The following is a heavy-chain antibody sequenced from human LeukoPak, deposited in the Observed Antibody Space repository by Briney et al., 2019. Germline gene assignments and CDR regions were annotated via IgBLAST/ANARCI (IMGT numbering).Heavy chain of an antibody. CDR1: GYTFTSYD. D-gene: IGHD1-26*01. V-gene: IGHV1-8*01. CDR3: ARMNVGATGHFQH. Sequence: ASVKVSCKASGYTFTSYDINWVRHATGQGLEWMGWMSPNSGDTGYAQKFQGRVTMTRDTSISTAFMELTSLRSDDTAVYYCARMNVGATGHFQHWGQGTLVTVSS. J-gene: IGHJ1*01. CDR2: MSPNSGDT.